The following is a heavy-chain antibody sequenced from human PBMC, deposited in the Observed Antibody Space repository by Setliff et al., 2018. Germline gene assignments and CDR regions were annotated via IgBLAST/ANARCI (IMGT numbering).Heavy chain of an antibody. Sequence: SETLSLTCNVYGESFDTYYWSWIRRPPGKGLEWIGYSYYLGATKYTPSLKGRVSISVDTATNHFSLKLTSVTAADTAVYYCARDNTIVGATDYWGQGTLVTVSS. CDR3: ARDNTIVGATDY. V-gene: IGHV4-59*12. CDR1: GESFDTYY. CDR2: SYYLGAT. D-gene: IGHD1-26*01. J-gene: IGHJ4*02.